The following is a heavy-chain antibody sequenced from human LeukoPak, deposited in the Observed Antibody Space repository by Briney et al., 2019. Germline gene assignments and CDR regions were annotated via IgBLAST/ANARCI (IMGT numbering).Heavy chain of an antibody. Sequence: PSQTLSLTCTVSGGSISSGGYYWSWIRQPPGKGLEWIGYIYHSGSTYYNPSLKSRVTISVDRSKNQFSLKLSSVTAADTAVYYCARGGSDVTVGYWGQGTLVTVSS. D-gene: IGHD1-26*01. CDR2: IYHSGST. V-gene: IGHV4-30-2*01. CDR3: ARGGSDVTVGY. J-gene: IGHJ4*02. CDR1: GGSISSGGYY.